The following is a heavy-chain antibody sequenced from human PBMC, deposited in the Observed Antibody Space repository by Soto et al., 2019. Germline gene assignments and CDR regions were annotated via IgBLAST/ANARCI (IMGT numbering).Heavy chain of an antibody. J-gene: IGHJ4*02. CDR2: SVPTLGMA. D-gene: IGHD2-15*01. CDR3: ASGFCSGGRCYSDFDF. Sequence: QVHLVQSGAEVKKPGSSVKVSCKASGDTFTDHTVTWVRQAPGQGLEWMGRSVPTLGMANYAQTFQGRVTLTADTSMTTADLELTGLTSDDSSVYYCASGFCSGGRCYSDFDFWGQGTLVTVSS. CDR1: GDTFTDHT. V-gene: IGHV1-69*02.